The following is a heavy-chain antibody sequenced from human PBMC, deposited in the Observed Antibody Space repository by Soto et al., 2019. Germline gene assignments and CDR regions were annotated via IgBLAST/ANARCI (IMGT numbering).Heavy chain of an antibody. D-gene: IGHD3-9*01. Sequence: SETLSLTCTVSGGSISTGGYYWSWIRQHPGKGLEWIGYIYYSGSTYYNPSLKSRVTISVDTSKNQFSLKLSSVTAADTAVYYCARAPSPYYDILAGYSGGQNYDLDYWGQGTLVTVSS. CDR1: GGSISTGGYY. CDR3: ARAPSPYYDILAGYSGGQNYDLDY. J-gene: IGHJ4*02. V-gene: IGHV4-31*03. CDR2: IYYSGST.